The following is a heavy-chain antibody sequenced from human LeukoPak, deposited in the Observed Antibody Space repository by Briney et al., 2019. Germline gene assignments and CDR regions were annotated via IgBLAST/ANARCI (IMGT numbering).Heavy chain of an antibody. CDR2: ISYDGSNK. CDR3: ARDDLGATAMVLVRHY. CDR1: GFTFSSYA. J-gene: IGHJ4*02. V-gene: IGHV3-30*01. D-gene: IGHD5-18*01. Sequence: GGSLRLSCAASGFTFSSYAMHWVRQAPGKGLEGVAVISYDGSNKYYADSVKGRFTISRDNSKNTLYLQMNSLRAEDTAVYYCARDDLGATAMVLVRHYWGQGTLVTVSS.